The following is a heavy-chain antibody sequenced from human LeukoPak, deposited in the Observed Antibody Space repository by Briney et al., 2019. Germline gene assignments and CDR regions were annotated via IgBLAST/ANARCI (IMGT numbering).Heavy chain of an antibody. J-gene: IGHJ4*02. CDR1: GSTFSSYE. CDR3: ATYYYGSGSYYNY. D-gene: IGHD3-10*01. V-gene: IGHV3-48*03. Sequence: PGGSLRLSCAASGSTFSSYEMNWVRQAPGKGLEWVSYISSSGSTIYYADSVKGRFTISRDNAKNSLYLQMNSLRAEDTAVYYCATYYYGSGSYYNYWGQGTLVTVSS. CDR2: ISSSGSTI.